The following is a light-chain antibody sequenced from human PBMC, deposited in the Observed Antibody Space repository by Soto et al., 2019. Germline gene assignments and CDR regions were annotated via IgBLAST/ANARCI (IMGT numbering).Light chain of an antibody. CDR3: QQYNSYST. CDR2: DAS. Sequence: DIHMTQSPSTLSASVGARVTITCRASQSISSWLAWYQQKPGKAPKLLIYDASSLESGVPSRFSGSGSGTEFTLTISSLQPDDFATYYCQQYNSYSTFGQGTKV. V-gene: IGKV1-5*01. CDR1: QSISSW. J-gene: IGKJ1*01.